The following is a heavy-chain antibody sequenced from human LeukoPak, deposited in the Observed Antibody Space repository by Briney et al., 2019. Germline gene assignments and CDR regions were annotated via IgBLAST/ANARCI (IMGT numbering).Heavy chain of an antibody. CDR2: IWYDGSNK. V-gene: IGHV3-33*01. CDR3: AASSSGYCDY. D-gene: IGHD3-22*01. J-gene: IGHJ4*02. CDR1: GFTFSSYG. Sequence: GGSLRLSCAASGFTFSSYGMHWVRQAPGEGLEWVAVIWYDGSNKYYADSVEGRFTISRDNSKNTLYLQMNSLRAEDTAVYYCAASSSGYCDYWGQGTLVTVSS.